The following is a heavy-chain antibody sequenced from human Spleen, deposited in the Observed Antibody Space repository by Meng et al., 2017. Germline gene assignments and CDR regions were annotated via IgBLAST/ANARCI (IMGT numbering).Heavy chain of an antibody. D-gene: IGHD3-10*01. CDR3: ARVLQSYYGSGSYYSGGMDV. CDR2: INPNSGGT. V-gene: IGHV1-2*02. J-gene: IGHJ6*02. Sequence: ASVKVSCKPSGYTFPAYWLNWVRRAPGQGLEWMGWINPNSGGTNYAQKFQGRVTMTRDTSISTAYMELSRLRSDDTAVYYCARVLQSYYGSGSYYSGGMDVWGQGTTVTVSS. CDR1: GYTFPAYW.